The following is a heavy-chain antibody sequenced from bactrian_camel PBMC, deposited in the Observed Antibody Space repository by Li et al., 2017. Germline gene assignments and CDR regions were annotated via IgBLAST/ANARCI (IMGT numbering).Heavy chain of an antibody. CDR2: FIYTFHRTT. V-gene: IGHV3-3*01. J-gene: IGHJ4*01. Sequence: HVQLVESGGGSVQAGGSLRLSCVSSSRTTCLGWFRQAPGMEREQVAAFIYTFHRTTRYADSVKGRFTISRDDAKNTMYLQMNSLKPEDTAMYSCAAEHWWGVGWCLWKAYASWGQGTQVTVS. CDR3: AAEHWWGVGWCLWKAYAS. D-gene: IGHD7*01. CDR1: SRTTCL.